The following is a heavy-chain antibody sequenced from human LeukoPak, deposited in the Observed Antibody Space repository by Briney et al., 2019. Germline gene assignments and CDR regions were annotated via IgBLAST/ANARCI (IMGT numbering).Heavy chain of an antibody. V-gene: IGHV1-24*01. CDR3: ARDLGYYYDSSATTRYYYYGMDV. D-gene: IGHD3-22*01. Sequence: ASVKVSCKVSGYTLTELSMHWVRQAPGKGLEWMGGFDPEDGGTIYAQKFQGRVTMTEDTSTDTAYMELSSLRSEDTAVYYCARDLGYYYDSSATTRYYYYGMDVWGQGTTVTVSS. J-gene: IGHJ6*02. CDR1: GYTLTELS. CDR2: FDPEDGGT.